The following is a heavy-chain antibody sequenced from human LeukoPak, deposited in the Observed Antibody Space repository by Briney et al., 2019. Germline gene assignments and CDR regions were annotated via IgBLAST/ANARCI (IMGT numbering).Heavy chain of an antibody. V-gene: IGHV3-21*01. CDR2: ISSSSSYI. CDR3: ASPNPRIAARPYYYYYMDV. D-gene: IGHD6-6*01. J-gene: IGHJ6*03. CDR1: GFTFSIYS. Sequence: GGSLRLSCAASGFTFSIYSMNWVRQAPGKGLEWVSSISSSSSYIYYADSVKGRLTISRDNAKNSLYLQMNSLRAEDTAVYYCASPNPRIAARPYYYYYMDVWGKGTTVTVSS.